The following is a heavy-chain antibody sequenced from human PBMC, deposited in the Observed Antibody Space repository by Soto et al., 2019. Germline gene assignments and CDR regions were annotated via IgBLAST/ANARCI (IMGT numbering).Heavy chain of an antibody. CDR2: ISAYNGNT. V-gene: IGHV1-18*01. J-gene: IGHJ6*02. CDR1: GYTFTSYG. Sequence: GASVKVSCKASGYTFTSYGISWVRQAPGQGLEWMGWISAYNGNTNYAQKLQGRVTMTTDTSTSTAYMELRSLRSDDTAVYYCARRTQYSSSSMCGVGYYYYGMDVWGQGTTVTVSS. D-gene: IGHD6-6*01. CDR3: ARRTQYSSSSMCGVGYYYYGMDV.